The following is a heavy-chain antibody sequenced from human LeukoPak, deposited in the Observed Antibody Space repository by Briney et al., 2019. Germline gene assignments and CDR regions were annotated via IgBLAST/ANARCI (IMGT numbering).Heavy chain of an antibody. Sequence: GGSLRLSCAASGFTFSSYAMSWVRQAPGKGLEWVSAISGSGDSTYYGDSVKGRFTISGDNSKNTLYLQMNSLRAEDTAVYYCAKTRPLDSSSWSHGDYWGQGTLVTVSS. D-gene: IGHD6-13*01. CDR3: AKTRPLDSSSWSHGDY. CDR2: ISGSGDST. CDR1: GFTFSSYA. J-gene: IGHJ4*02. V-gene: IGHV3-23*01.